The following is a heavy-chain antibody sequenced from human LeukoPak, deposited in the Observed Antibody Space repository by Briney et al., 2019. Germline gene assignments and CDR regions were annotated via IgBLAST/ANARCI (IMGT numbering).Heavy chain of an antibody. CDR2: IFHSGTT. CDR3: ARLTPTTLPIYYYYMDV. CDR1: GGSISSSNW. J-gene: IGHJ6*03. D-gene: IGHD1-7*01. V-gene: IGHV4-4*02. Sequence: SETLSLTCTVSGGSISSSNWWSWVRQPPGEGLAWIGRIFHSGTTYYKTSLKGRVNISVDKSKNQFSLKLTSVTAADTAVYYCARLTPTTLPIYYYYMDVWGKGTTVTVSS.